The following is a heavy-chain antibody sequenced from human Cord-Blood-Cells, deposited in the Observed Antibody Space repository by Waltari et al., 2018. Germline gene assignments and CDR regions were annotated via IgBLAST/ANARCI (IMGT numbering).Heavy chain of an antibody. CDR3: AKDWGALAPY. V-gene: IGHV3-30*18. J-gene: IGHJ4*02. CDR1: GFTFSSYG. Sequence: QVQLVESGGGVVQPGRSLRLSCAASGFTFSSYGMHWVRQAPGKGLEWVAVISYDGSNKYYADSVKGRFTISRDNSKNTLYLQMNSLRAEDTAVYYCAKDWGALAPYWGQGTLVTVSS. CDR2: ISYDGSNK. D-gene: IGHD3-16*01.